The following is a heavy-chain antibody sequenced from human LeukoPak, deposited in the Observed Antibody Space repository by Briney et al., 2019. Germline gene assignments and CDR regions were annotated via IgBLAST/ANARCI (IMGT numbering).Heavy chain of an antibody. V-gene: IGHV1-18*01. J-gene: IGHJ3*02. Sequence: ASVKVSCKASGYTFTSYGISWVRQAPGQGLEWMGWISAYNGNTNYAQKLQGRVTMTTDTSTSTAYMELRSLRSDDTAVYYCARDRHLIVVVPSNYAFDIWGQGTMVTVSS. D-gene: IGHD2-2*01. CDR3: ARDRHLIVVVPSNYAFDI. CDR2: ISAYNGNT. CDR1: GYTFTSYG.